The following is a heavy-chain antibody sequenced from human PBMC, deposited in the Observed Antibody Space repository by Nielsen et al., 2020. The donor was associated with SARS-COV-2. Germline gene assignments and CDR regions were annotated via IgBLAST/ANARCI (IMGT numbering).Heavy chain of an antibody. V-gene: IGHV3-23*01. CDR1: GFTFSSYA. CDR2: ISGSGGST. J-gene: IGHJ4*02. CDR3: ARGIVVVVAASIVFDY. D-gene: IGHD2-15*01. Sequence: GESLKISCAASGFTFSSYAMSWVRQAPGKGLEWVSAISGSGGSTYYADSVKGRFTISRDNSKNTLYLQMNSLRAEDTAVYYCARGIVVVVAASIVFDYWGQGTLVTISS.